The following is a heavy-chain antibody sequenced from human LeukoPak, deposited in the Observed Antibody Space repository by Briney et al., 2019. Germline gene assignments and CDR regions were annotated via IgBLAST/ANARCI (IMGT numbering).Heavy chain of an antibody. D-gene: IGHD5-18*01. CDR1: GGSFSGYY. CDR2: INHSGST. J-gene: IGHJ4*02. V-gene: IGHV4-34*01. Sequence: PSETLSLTCAVYGGSFSGYYWSWIRQPPGKGLEWIGEINHSGSTNYNPSLKSRATISVDTSKNQFSLKLSSVTAADTAVYYCARGIRGDTAVDYWGQGTLVTVSS. CDR3: ARGIRGDTAVDY.